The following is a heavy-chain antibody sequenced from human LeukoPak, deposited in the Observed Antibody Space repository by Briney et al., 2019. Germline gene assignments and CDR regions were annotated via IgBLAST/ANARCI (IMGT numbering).Heavy chain of an antibody. CDR3: AREWYSSSQNWFDP. Sequence: GASVKASCKASGYTFTGYYMHWVRQAPGQGLEWMGWINPNSGGTNYAQKFQGRVTMTRDTSISTAYMELSRLRSDDTAVYYCAREWYSSSQNWFDPWGQGTLVTVSS. D-gene: IGHD6-13*01. J-gene: IGHJ5*02. V-gene: IGHV1-2*02. CDR2: INPNSGGT. CDR1: GYTFTGYY.